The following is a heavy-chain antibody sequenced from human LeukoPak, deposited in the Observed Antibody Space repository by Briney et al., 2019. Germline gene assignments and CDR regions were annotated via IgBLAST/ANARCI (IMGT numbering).Heavy chain of an antibody. Sequence: GGSLRLSCAASGFTVSRNYMGWVRHAPGRGLEWVSVIYSGGTTYYADSVKGRFTISRDISKNTLYLQMNSLTAEDTAVYFCARGGYSYGSQYYFDYWGQGTLVTVFS. CDR2: IYSGGTT. CDR3: ARGGYSYGSQYYFDY. CDR1: GFTVSRNY. J-gene: IGHJ4*02. D-gene: IGHD3-16*02. V-gene: IGHV3-53*01.